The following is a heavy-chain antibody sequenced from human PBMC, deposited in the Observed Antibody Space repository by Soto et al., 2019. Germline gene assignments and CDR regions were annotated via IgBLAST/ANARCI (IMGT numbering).Heavy chain of an antibody. J-gene: IGHJ4*02. CDR2: ITGTGGST. D-gene: IGHD2-21*01. V-gene: IGHV3-23*01. CDR3: AKPVDCGYLYISDS. Sequence: EVQLLESGGGLVQPGGSLRLSCAASRFTFSNYAMSWVRQAPGKGLEWVSTITGTGGSTYYADSVKGRFTISRDNSKNTLYLQMNSLRAEDTAVYYCAKPVDCGYLYISDSWGQGTLVTVSS. CDR1: RFTFSNYA.